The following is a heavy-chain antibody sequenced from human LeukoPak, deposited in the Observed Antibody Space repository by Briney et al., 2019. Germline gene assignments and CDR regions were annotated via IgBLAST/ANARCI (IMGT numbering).Heavy chain of an antibody. V-gene: IGHV4-61*02. CDR3: AGDWN. Sequence: SETLSLTCTVSGGSISSGSYYWSWIRQPAGKGLEWIGRIYTSGSTNYNPSLKSRVTISVDTSKNQFSLKLISVTAADTAVYYCAGDWNWGQGILVTVSS. CDR1: GGSISSGSYY. CDR2: IYTSGST. J-gene: IGHJ4*02. D-gene: IGHD2-21*02.